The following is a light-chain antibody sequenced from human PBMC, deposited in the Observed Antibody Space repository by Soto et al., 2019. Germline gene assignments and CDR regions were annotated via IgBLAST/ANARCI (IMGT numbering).Light chain of an antibody. CDR1: QIISSY. CDR2: DAS. CDR3: QQYNSYWT. V-gene: IGKV1-5*01. J-gene: IGKJ1*01. Sequence: DIQMTQSPSSLSASLGDRVTITCRASQIISSYLNWYQQKPGKAPKLLIYDASSLESGVPSRFSGSGSGTEFTLTISSLQPDDFATYYCQQYNSYWTFGQGTKVDIK.